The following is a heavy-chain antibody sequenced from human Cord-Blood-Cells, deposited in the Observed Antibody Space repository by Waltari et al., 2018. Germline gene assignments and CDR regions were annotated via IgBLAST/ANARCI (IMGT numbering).Heavy chain of an antibody. CDR2: IWYDGSNK. V-gene: IGHV3-33*01. CDR1: GFTFSSYG. D-gene: IGHD3-16*01. J-gene: IGHJ4*02. Sequence: QVQLVESGGGVVQPGRSLRLSCAASGFTFSSYGMHWVRQAPGKGLEWVAVIWYDGSNKYYADSVKGRFTISRDNSKNTLYLQMNSLRAEDTAVYYCARSSLGTYFDYWGQGTLVTVSS. CDR3: ARSSLGTYFDY.